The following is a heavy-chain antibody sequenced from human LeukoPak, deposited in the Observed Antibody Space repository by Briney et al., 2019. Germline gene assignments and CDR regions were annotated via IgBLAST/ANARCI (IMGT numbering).Heavy chain of an antibody. D-gene: IGHD2-21*02. J-gene: IGHJ4*02. CDR3: ARHVVMVTAIPGDYFDY. Sequence: PSETLSLTCTVSGGSISSSSYYWGWLRQPPGQGLEWIGSIPYSGSTYYNPSLKSRVTISVDTSKNQFSLKLSSVTAADTAVYYCARHVVMVTAIPGDYFDYWGQGTLVTVSS. CDR1: GGSISSSSYY. V-gene: IGHV4-39*01. CDR2: IPYSGST.